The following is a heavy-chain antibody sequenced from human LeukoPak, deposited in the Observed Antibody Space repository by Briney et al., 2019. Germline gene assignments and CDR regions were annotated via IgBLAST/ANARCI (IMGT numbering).Heavy chain of an antibody. CDR3: ARFGSDSYGYKYYFDY. Sequence: SETLSLTCTVSGGSISSYYWSWIRQSPGKGLQWIGYISYGGSTNYDSSLKSRLTMSVDTSKNQFSLKLRSVAAADTAVYYCARFGSDSYGYKYYFDYWGQGARVTVSS. CDR1: GGSISSYY. CDR2: ISYGGST. J-gene: IGHJ4*02. V-gene: IGHV4-59*08. D-gene: IGHD3-16*01.